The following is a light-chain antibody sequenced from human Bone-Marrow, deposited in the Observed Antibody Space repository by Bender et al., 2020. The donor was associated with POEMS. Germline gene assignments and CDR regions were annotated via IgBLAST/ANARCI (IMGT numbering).Light chain of an antibody. CDR1: NIGSKH. V-gene: IGLV3-21*01. CDR3: QAWDISRVV. Sequence: SYVLTQTPSVSVAPGMTARITCGGNNIGSKHVHWYQQKPGQVPVVVIFYISDRPSGIPERFSGSNSGDTATLTISRVEAADEADYYCQAWDISRVVFGGGTKLTVL. CDR2: YIS. J-gene: IGLJ2*01.